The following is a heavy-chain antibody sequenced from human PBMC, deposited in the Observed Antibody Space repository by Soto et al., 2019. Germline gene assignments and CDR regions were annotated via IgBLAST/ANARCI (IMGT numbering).Heavy chain of an antibody. D-gene: IGHD6-13*01. CDR3: AREKIAAAGNNWFDP. V-gene: IGHV3-33*01. J-gene: IGHJ5*02. CDR1: GFTFSSYG. CDR2: IWYDGSNK. Sequence: ESGGGVVQPGRSLRLSCAASGFTFSSYGMHWVRQAPGKGLEWVAVIWYDGSNKYYADSVKGRFTISRDNSKNTLYLQMNSLRAEDTAVYYCAREKIAAAGNNWFDPWGQGTLVTVSS.